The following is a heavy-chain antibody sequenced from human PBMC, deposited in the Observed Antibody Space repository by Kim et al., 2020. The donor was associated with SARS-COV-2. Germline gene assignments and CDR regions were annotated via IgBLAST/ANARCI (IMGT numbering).Heavy chain of an antibody. J-gene: IGHJ4*02. CDR3: ARGWRGLGELSPSYFDY. CDR1: GGSISSGGYF. Sequence: SETLSLTCTVSGGSISSGGYFWSWIRQHPGKGLEWIGYIYYSGSTYYNPSLKSRVTISVDTSKNQFSLKLSSVTAADMAVYYCARGWRGLGELSPSYFDYWGQGTLVTVSS. V-gene: IGHV4-31*03. CDR2: IYYSGST. D-gene: IGHD3-16*02.